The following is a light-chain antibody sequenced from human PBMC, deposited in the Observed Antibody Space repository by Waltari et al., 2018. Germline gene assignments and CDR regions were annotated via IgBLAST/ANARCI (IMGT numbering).Light chain of an antibody. Sequence: SSELTQDPAVSVALGQTVRITWQGDRLRRFHASWFQQKPGQTPAVDAYGESNRPSGIPNRVSGSRSGNTVSLTITGVQAEDEADYYCNSRDSSGDRLVFGGGTKLTVL. CDR3: NSRDSSGDRLV. CDR1: RLRRFH. J-gene: IGLJ2*01. V-gene: IGLV3-19*01. CDR2: GES.